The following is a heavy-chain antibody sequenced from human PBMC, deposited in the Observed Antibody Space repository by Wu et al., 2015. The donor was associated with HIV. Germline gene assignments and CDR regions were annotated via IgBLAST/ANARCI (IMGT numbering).Heavy chain of an antibody. CDR3: ARDPQYCSGGSCYDVPSRSNGMDV. CDR1: GGTFSSYA. V-gene: IGHV1-69*13. D-gene: IGHD2-15*01. Sequence: QVQLVQSGAEVKKPGSSVKVSCKASGGTFSSYAISWVRQAPGQGLEWMGRIIPIFGTANYAQKFQGRVTITADESTSTAYMELSSLRSEDTAVYYCARDPQYCSGGSCYDVPSRSNGMDVWGQGTTVTVSS. CDR2: IIPIFGTA. J-gene: IGHJ6*02.